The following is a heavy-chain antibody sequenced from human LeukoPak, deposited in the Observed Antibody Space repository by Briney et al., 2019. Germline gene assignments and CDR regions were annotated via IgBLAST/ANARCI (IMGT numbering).Heavy chain of an antibody. V-gene: IGHV3-23*01. Sequence: PGGSLRLSCAASGFAFSNHAMTWVRQAPGKGLEWVPAISGSSGDTFYVDSVKGRFTISRDNSKNTLYLQMNSLRAEDTAVYFCAKLPWVHYYDGSGYHRAFDSWGQGTLVTVSS. CDR1: GFAFSNHA. CDR3: AKLPWVHYYDGSGYHRAFDS. J-gene: IGHJ4*02. D-gene: IGHD3-22*01. CDR2: ISGSSGDT.